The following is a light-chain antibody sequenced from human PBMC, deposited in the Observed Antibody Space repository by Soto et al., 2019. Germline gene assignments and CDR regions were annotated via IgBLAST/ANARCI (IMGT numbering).Light chain of an antibody. Sequence: QSALTQPASVSGSPGQSITISCTGASSDVGSYKLASWFQQHPGKAPKLMIYEGSKRPSGVSNRFSGSKSGNTASLTISGLQPEDEADYYCCSYAGDSTYVFGTGTKATVL. CDR3: CSYAGDSTYV. V-gene: IGLV2-23*01. J-gene: IGLJ1*01. CDR2: EGS. CDR1: SSDVGSYKL.